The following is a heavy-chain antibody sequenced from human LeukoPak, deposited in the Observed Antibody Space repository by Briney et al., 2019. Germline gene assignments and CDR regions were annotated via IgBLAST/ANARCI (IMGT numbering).Heavy chain of an antibody. CDR2: INPSGGST. V-gene: IGHV1-46*01. CDR1: GYTFTSYY. Sequence: ASVKVSCKASGYTFTSYYMHWVRQAPGQGLEWMGIINPSGGSTSYAQKFQGRVTMTRDTSTSTVYMEPSSLRSEDTAVYYCARDLGEEAYFDYWGQGTLVTVSS. CDR3: ARDLGEEAYFDY. D-gene: IGHD3-16*01. J-gene: IGHJ4*02.